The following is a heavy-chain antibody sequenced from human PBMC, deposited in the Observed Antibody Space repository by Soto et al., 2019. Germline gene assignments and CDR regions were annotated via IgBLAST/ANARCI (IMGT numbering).Heavy chain of an antibody. CDR3: ARRGTIFGALRYYYYMDV. CDR2: IYYSGST. Sequence: PSETLSLTCTVSGGSISSSSYYWGWIRQPPGKGLEWIGSIYYSGSTYYNPSLKSRVTISVDTSKNQFSLKLSSVTAADTAVYYCARRGTIFGALRYYYYMDVWGKGTTVTVSS. CDR1: GGSISSSSYY. V-gene: IGHV4-39*01. D-gene: IGHD3-3*01. J-gene: IGHJ6*03.